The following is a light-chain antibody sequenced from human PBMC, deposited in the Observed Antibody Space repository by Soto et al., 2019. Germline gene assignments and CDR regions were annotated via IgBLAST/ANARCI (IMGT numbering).Light chain of an antibody. Sequence: DIQLTQSPSFLSASIGDRVTITCRASQDFSNFLAWYQQKPGRAPKLLMYDASTLQSGVPSRFSGSWSGTEFTLTISSLQPEDFATYYCQQLYSFPLTFGGGTKVEIK. CDR3: QQLYSFPLT. CDR1: QDFSNF. V-gene: IGKV1-9*01. J-gene: IGKJ4*01. CDR2: DAS.